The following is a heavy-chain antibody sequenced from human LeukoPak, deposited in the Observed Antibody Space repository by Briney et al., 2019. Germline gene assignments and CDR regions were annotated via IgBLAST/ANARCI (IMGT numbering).Heavy chain of an antibody. CDR2: IYHSGST. Sequence: SETLSLTCTVSGYSISSGYYWGWIRQPPGKGLEWIGSIYHSGSTYYNPSLKSRVTISVDTSKNQFSLKLSSVTAADTAVYYCAREISSGWYYFDYWGQGTLVTVSS. J-gene: IGHJ4*02. D-gene: IGHD6-19*01. V-gene: IGHV4-38-2*02. CDR1: GYSISSGYY. CDR3: AREISSGWYYFDY.